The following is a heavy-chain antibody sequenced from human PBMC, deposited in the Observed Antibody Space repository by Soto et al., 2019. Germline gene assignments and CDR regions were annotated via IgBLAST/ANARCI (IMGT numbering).Heavy chain of an antibody. D-gene: IGHD3-3*01. Sequence: KTSETLSLTCTVSGGSISSSSYYWGWIRQPPGKGLEWIGSIYYSGSTYYNPSLKSRVTISVDTSKNQFSLKLSSVTAADTAVYYCARPYYDFWSGQKGGFDYWGQGTLVTVSS. V-gene: IGHV4-39*01. J-gene: IGHJ4*02. CDR2: IYYSGST. CDR1: GGSISSSSYY. CDR3: ARPYYDFWSGQKGGFDY.